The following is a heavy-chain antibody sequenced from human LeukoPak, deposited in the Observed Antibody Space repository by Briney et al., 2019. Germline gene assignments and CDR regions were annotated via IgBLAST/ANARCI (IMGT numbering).Heavy chain of an antibody. D-gene: IGHD2-2*01. Sequence: SETLSLTCSVFGGSISSSSYYWGWIRQPPGKGLEWIGSIYYSGSSYYNPSLKSRVTISVDTSKNQFSLKLTSVTAADTAVYYCARRDCTSTTCYAGSYYFDYWGQGTLVTVPS. CDR1: GGSISSSSYY. CDR3: ARRDCTSTTCYAGSYYFDY. J-gene: IGHJ4*02. CDR2: IYYSGSS. V-gene: IGHV4-39*01.